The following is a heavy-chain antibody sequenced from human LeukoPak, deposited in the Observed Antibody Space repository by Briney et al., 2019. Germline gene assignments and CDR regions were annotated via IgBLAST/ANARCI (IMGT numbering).Heavy chain of an antibody. D-gene: IGHD2-2*01. Sequence: ASVKVSCKASGYTFTSYYMHWVRQAPGQGLEWMGIINPSGGSTSYAQKFQGRVTMTRDTSKNQFSLKLSSVTAADTAVYYCARVGCSSTSCNDYWGQGTLVTVSS. CDR3: ARVGCSSTSCNDY. V-gene: IGHV1-46*01. J-gene: IGHJ4*02. CDR2: INPSGGST. CDR1: GYTFTSYY.